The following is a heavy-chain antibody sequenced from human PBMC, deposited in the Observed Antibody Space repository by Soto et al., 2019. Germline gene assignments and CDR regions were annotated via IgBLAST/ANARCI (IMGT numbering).Heavy chain of an antibody. V-gene: IGHV4-30-2*01. Sequence: SETLSLTCTASGGSISSGAYSWSWIRQPPGKGLEWIGYIYHSGNTYYNPSLKSRVAISVDRSKNQFSLELSSVTAADTAVYYCVRRGITVVRGVIPYFNYWGQGVLVTVSS. CDR1: GGSISSGAYS. CDR3: VRRGITVVRGVIPYFNY. J-gene: IGHJ4*02. D-gene: IGHD3-10*01. CDR2: IYHSGNT.